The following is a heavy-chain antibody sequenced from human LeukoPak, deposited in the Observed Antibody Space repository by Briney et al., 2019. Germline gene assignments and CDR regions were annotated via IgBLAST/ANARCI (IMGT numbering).Heavy chain of an antibody. D-gene: IGHD2-15*01. CDR3: AKVRCSGDACYFDY. Sequence: SCKASGGTFSSYAISWVRQAPGKGLEWVSIISGSGDATYYTDSVKGRFTFSRDNSKNMLYLQMNSLRAEDAAEYYCAKVRCSGDACYFDYWGQGTLVTVSS. J-gene: IGHJ4*03. CDR1: GGTFSSYA. CDR2: ISGSGDAT. V-gene: IGHV3-23*01.